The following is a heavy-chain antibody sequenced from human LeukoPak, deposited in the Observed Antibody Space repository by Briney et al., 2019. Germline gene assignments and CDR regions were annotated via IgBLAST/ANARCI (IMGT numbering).Heavy chain of an antibody. J-gene: IGHJ4*02. Sequence: ASVKVSCKASGYTFTGYYMHWVRQAPGQGLEWMGWINPNSGGTNYAQKFQGRVTMTRDTSISTAYMELSRLRSDDTSVYYCARDLSWRSTATDFWGQGTLVTVSS. CDR3: ARDLSWRSTATDF. CDR2: INPNSGGT. CDR1: GYTFTGYY. D-gene: IGHD2-2*01. V-gene: IGHV1-2*02.